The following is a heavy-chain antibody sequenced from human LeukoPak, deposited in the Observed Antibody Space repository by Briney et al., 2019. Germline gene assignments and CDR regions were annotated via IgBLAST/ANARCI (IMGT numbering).Heavy chain of an antibody. J-gene: IGHJ4*02. D-gene: IGHD3-22*01. CDR1: GGSISSYY. CDR2: IYYSGSTNYST. Sequence: PETLSLTCTVSGGSISSYYWSWIRQPPGKGLEWIGFIYYSGSTNYSTNYSPSLQSRVTISVDTSKNQFSLTLTSVTAADTAVYYCARSLYYYDSSAYYYWGQGTLVAASS. V-gene: IGHV4-59*01. CDR3: ARSLYYYDSSAYYY.